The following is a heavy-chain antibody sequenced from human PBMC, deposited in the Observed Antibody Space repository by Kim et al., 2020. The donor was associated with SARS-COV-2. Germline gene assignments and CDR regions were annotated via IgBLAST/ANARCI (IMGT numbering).Heavy chain of an antibody. J-gene: IGHJ4*02. Sequence: GGSLRLSCAASGFTFSSYGMHWVRQAPGKGLEWVAVIWYDGSNKYYADSVKGRFTISRDNSKNTLYLQMNSLRAEDTAVYYCAKEMGGYAKMLDYWGQGTLVTVSS. V-gene: IGHV3-33*06. CDR3: AKEMGGYAKMLDY. D-gene: IGHD3-16*01. CDR1: GFTFSSYG. CDR2: IWYDGSNK.